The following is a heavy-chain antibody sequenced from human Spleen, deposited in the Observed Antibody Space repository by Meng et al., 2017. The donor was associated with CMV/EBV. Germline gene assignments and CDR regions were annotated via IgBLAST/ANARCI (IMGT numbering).Heavy chain of an antibody. J-gene: IGHJ4*02. CDR1: GFMFSSYS. V-gene: IGHV3-21*04. CDR3: ARKRVDLETYGACDY. CDR2: ISSSSGDYI. Sequence: GESLKISCAASGFMFSSYSMNWVRQPPGKGLEWVSSISSSSGDYIYYAESVKGRFTISRDNSKKTLYLQMNSLRAEDTALYYCARKRVDLETYGACDYWGQGTLVTVSS. D-gene: IGHD3-3*01.